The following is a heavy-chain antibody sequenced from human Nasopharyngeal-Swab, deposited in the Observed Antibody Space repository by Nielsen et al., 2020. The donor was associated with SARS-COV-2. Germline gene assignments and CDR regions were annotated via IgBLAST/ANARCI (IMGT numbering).Heavy chain of an antibody. CDR1: GFTFSSYG. CDR2: ISYDGSNK. Sequence: GGSLRLSCAASGFTFSSYGMHWFRQAPGKGLEWVAVISYDGSNKYYADSVKGRFTISRDNSKNTLYLQMNSLRAEDTAVYYCAKEGIWSGYYRAFDYWGQGTLVTASS. D-gene: IGHD3-3*01. J-gene: IGHJ4*02. V-gene: IGHV3-30*18. CDR3: AKEGIWSGYYRAFDY.